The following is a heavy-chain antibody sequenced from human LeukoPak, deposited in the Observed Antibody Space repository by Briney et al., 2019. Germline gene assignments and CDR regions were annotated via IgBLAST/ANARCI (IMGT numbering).Heavy chain of an antibody. Sequence: GGSLRLSCAASGFTISTYWMHWVRQAPGKGLVWVSHINSAGSGTTYADSVMGRFTISRDNAKNTLYLEMNSLRAEDTAVYYCARDVYGFGDNWGQGTLVTVSS. D-gene: IGHD5/OR15-5a*01. J-gene: IGHJ4*02. CDR2: INSAGSGT. V-gene: IGHV3-74*01. CDR3: ARDVYGFGDN. CDR1: GFTISTYW.